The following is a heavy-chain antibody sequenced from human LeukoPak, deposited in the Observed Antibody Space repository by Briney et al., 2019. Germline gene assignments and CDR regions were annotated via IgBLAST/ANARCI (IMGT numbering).Heavy chain of an antibody. CDR3: AREGGSYYYYMDV. CDR1: GFTFSSYG. CDR2: IRYDGSNK. V-gene: IGHV3-30*02. D-gene: IGHD3-10*01. Sequence: PGGSLRLSCAASGFTFSSYGMYWVRQAPGKGLKWVAFIRYDGSNKYYADSVKGRFTISRDNSKNTLYLQMNSLRAEDTAVYYCAREGGSYYYYMDVWGKGTTVTISS. J-gene: IGHJ6*03.